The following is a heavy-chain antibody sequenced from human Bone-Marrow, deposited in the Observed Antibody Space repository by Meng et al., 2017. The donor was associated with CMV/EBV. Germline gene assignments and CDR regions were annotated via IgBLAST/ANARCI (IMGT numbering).Heavy chain of an antibody. CDR2: IRSDGDNK. CDR1: GFTFSNYD. CDR3: AKVDRSSGMDV. Sequence: GESLKISCRASGFTFSNYDMHWVRQSPGKGLAWVAFIRSDGDNKFHSDSVKGRFTVSRDNSKNTLYLQMHSLTTEDTAMYYCAKVDRSSGMDVWGHGTTVTVSS. D-gene: IGHD6-13*01. V-gene: IGHV3-30*02. J-gene: IGHJ6*02.